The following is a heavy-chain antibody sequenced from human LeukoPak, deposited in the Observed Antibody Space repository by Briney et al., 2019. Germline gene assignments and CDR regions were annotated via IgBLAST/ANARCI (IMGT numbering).Heavy chain of an antibody. CDR2: MNLNSGNT. D-gene: IGHD6-13*01. CDR1: GYTFTSYD. J-gene: IGHJ4*02. CDR3: ARGVGVSSSWFDY. V-gene: IGHV1-8*01. Sequence: ASVQVSCKASGYTFTSYDINWVRQATAQGLEWMGWMNLNSGNTGYAQNFQGRVTMTRSTSISTAYLELSSLRSEDTAVYYCARGVGVSSSWFDYWGQGTLVTVSS.